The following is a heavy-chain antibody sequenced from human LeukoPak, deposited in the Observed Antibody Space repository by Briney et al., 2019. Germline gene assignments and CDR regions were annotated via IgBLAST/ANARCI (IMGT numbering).Heavy chain of an antibody. D-gene: IGHD3-10*01. CDR3: ARDPRFGELSPGLLDY. CDR1: GGTFSSYA. J-gene: IGHJ4*02. V-gene: IGHV1-69*13. CDR2: IIPIFGTA. Sequence: GASVKVSCKASGGTFSSYAISWVRQAPGQGLEWMGGIIPIFGTANYAQKFQGRLTITADESTSTAYMELSSLRSEDTAVYYCARDPRFGELSPGLLDYWGQGTLVTVSS.